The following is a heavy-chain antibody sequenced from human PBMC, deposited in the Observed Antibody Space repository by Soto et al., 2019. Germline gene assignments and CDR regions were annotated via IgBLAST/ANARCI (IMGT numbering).Heavy chain of an antibody. Sequence: HPGGSLRLSCAASGFTFSSYAMSWVRQAPGKGLEWVSAISGSGGSTYYADSVKGRFTISRDNSKNTLYLQMNSLRAEDTAVYYCAKDRKYYDFWSGYYTNSWFDPWGQGTLVTVSS. CDR3: AKDRKYYDFWSGYYTNSWFDP. CDR2: ISGSGGST. J-gene: IGHJ5*02. D-gene: IGHD3-3*01. V-gene: IGHV3-23*01. CDR1: GFTFSSYA.